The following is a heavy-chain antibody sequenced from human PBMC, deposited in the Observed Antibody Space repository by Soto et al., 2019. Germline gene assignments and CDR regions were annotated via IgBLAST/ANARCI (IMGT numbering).Heavy chain of an antibody. Sequence: QVQLVQFGAEVKKPLSSVKFSCKAYGGPFSSYAISWVRQAPGQGLEWMGGVLPIFGTANYAQKFQGSVTIPADESTSTAYMELSSLRSEDMAGYYCGRGRHLFRVYGDYYYYGMDVWGQGTTVTVS. V-gene: IGHV1-69*01. D-gene: IGHD4-17*01. CDR1: GGPFSSYA. J-gene: IGHJ6*02. CDR2: VLPIFGTA. CDR3: GRGRHLFRVYGDYYYYGMDV.